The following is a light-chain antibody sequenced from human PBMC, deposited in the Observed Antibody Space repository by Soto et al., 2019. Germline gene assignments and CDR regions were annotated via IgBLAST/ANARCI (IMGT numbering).Light chain of an antibody. V-gene: IGKV1-5*03. J-gene: IGKJ1*01. Sequence: DIQMTQSPSTMSASVGDRVTITCRASQSIDSWLAWYQQKPGKAPKFLMYKASNLESGVPLRFSGSGSETEFTLTISSRQPDDFAIYYCQHYKSYPWTFGQGTKVELK. CDR2: KAS. CDR1: QSIDSW. CDR3: QHYKSYPWT.